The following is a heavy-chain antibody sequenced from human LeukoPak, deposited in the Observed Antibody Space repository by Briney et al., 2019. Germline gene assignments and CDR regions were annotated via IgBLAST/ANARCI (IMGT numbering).Heavy chain of an antibody. CDR1: GFTFSSYG. CDR2: IRYYGSNK. CDR3: ASTAAGHSGGY. D-gene: IGHD6-13*01. Sequence: PGGSLRLSCAASGFTFSSYGMHWVRQAPGKGLEGVAFIRYYGSNKYYADSVKGRFTISRDNSKKTPQLQMNSLRAEDTAVYYCASTAAGHSGGYWGQRTLVTVS. J-gene: IGHJ4*02. V-gene: IGHV3-30*02.